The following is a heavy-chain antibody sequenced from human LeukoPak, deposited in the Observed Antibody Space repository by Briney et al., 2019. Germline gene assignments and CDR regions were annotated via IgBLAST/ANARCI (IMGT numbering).Heavy chain of an antibody. Sequence: GGSLRLSCAASGFTFSSYAMHWVRQAPGKGLEWVAVISYDGSNKYYADSVKGRFTISRDNSKNTLYLQMNSLRAEDTAVYYCARVYYDYVWGSYRSDYYYMDVWGKGTTVTVSS. V-gene: IGHV3-30*04. CDR1: GFTFSSYA. CDR2: ISYDGSNK. D-gene: IGHD3-16*02. CDR3: ARVYYDYVWGSYRSDYYYMDV. J-gene: IGHJ6*03.